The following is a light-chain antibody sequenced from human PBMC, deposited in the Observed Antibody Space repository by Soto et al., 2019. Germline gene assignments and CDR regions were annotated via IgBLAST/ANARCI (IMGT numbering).Light chain of an antibody. Sequence: EIVMTQSPATLSVSPGERATLSCRASQSVSSNLAWYQQKPGQAPRILIYGASTRATGIPARFSGSGSGTEFTLTISSLQSEDFAVYYCQQYNNWPPWTFGQGXXV. CDR1: QSVSSN. CDR2: GAS. J-gene: IGKJ1*01. V-gene: IGKV3-15*01. CDR3: QQYNNWPPWT.